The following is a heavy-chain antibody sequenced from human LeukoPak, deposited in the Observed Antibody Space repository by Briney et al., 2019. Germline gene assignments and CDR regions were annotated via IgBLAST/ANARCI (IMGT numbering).Heavy chain of an antibody. V-gene: IGHV4-4*07. Sequence: SETLSLTCTVSGGSIGSYYWSWIRQPAGKGLEWIGRIYTSGSTNYNPSLKSRVTMSVDTSKNQFSLKLSSVTAADTAVYYCAGEFDYYGSGSYWLFDYWGQGTLVTVSS. D-gene: IGHD3-10*01. J-gene: IGHJ4*02. CDR1: GGSIGSYY. CDR2: IYTSGST. CDR3: AGEFDYYGSGSYWLFDY.